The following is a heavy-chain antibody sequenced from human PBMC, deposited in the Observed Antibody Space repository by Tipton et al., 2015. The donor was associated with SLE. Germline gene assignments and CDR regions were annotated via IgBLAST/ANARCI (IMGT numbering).Heavy chain of an antibody. Sequence: RSLRLSCAASGFTFDDYAMHWVRQAPGKGLEWVSGINWSSDRTGYADSVKGRFTISRDNAKSSMYLEMNSLRAEDTGLYYCAKEGLVRFFGGYFESWGQGTLVTVSS. CDR3: AKEGLVRFFGGYFES. D-gene: IGHD3-16*01. J-gene: IGHJ4*02. CDR1: GFTFDDYA. CDR2: INWSSDRT. V-gene: IGHV3-9*01.